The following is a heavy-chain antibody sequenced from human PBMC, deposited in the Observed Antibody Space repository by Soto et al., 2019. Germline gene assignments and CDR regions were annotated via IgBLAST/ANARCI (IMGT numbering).Heavy chain of an antibody. J-gene: IGHJ6*02. Sequence: PGESLKISCKGSGYSFTSYWISWVRQMPGKGLEWMGRIDPSDSYTNYSPSFQGHVTISADKSISTAYLQWSSLKASDTAVYYCARRRPHFYTAKYGMDVWGQGTTVTVSS. CDR1: GYSFTSYW. CDR2: IDPSDSYT. D-gene: IGHD5-18*01. V-gene: IGHV5-10-1*01. CDR3: ARRRPHFYTAKYGMDV.